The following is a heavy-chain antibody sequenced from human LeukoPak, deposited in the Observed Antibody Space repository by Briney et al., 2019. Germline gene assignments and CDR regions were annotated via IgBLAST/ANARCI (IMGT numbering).Heavy chain of an antibody. D-gene: IGHD6-19*01. Sequence: PGGSLRLSCAASGFTFSNYKMNWVRQTPGKGLEWVSSISSSSSYIYYADSVKGRFTISRDNANNSLFLHMNSLRAEDTALYFCARERLVTVAGSYFYYGMDVWGQGTTVTVSS. CDR3: ARERLVTVAGSYFYYGMDV. CDR1: GFTFSNYK. J-gene: IGHJ6*02. V-gene: IGHV3-21*01. CDR2: ISSSSSYI.